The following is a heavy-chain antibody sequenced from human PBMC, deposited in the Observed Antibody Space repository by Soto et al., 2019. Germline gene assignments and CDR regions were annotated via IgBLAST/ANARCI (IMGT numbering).Heavy chain of an antibody. J-gene: IGHJ4*02. Sequence: QVHLVQSGAEVKKPGASVKVSCKASGYIFTTYGISWVRQAPGQGLEWMGRISAYNGNTNYAQKFQGRVTMTTDASTNTAYMDLRSLRSDDTAVYYCARFAMVRPNDYWGQGTLVTVSS. CDR2: ISAYNGNT. D-gene: IGHD3-10*01. V-gene: IGHV1-18*01. CDR3: ARFAMVRPNDY. CDR1: GYIFTTYG.